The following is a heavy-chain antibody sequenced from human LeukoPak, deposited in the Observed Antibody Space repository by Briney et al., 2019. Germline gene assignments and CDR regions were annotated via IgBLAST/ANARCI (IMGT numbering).Heavy chain of an antibody. Sequence: GSLRLSCAASGFTFSSYAMNWVRPAPGKGLEWVSVISGTGGTTYYADSVKGRFTISRDNSKNTLYLQMNSLRGEDTAVYYCARGRSGYGDYNKAPFDYWGQGTLVTVSS. D-gene: IGHD4-17*01. J-gene: IGHJ4*02. CDR3: ARGRSGYGDYNKAPFDY. V-gene: IGHV3-23*01. CDR1: GFTFSSYA. CDR2: ISGTGGTT.